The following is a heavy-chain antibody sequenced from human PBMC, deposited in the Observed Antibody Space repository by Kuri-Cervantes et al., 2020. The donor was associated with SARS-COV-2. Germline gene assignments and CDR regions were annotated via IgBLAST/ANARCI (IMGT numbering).Heavy chain of an antibody. CDR3: ARVREGESITMVQGVIEYYYYYYMDV. CDR2: IYSGGST. V-gene: IGHV3-53*01. Sequence: GESLKISCAASGFTVSSNYMSWVRQAPGKGLEWVSVIYSGGSTYYADSVKGRFTISRDNSKNTLYLQMNSLRAEDTAVYYCARVREGESITMVQGVIEYYYYYYMDVWGKGTTVTVSS. J-gene: IGHJ6*03. D-gene: IGHD3-10*01. CDR1: GFTVSSNY.